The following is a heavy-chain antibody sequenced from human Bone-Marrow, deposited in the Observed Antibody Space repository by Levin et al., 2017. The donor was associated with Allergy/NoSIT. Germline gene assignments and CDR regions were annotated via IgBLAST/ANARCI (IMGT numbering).Heavy chain of an antibody. Sequence: PSETLSLTCTVSGTSVRSGNYYWNWIRQPPGKGLEWIGYVFSSGSTNYNASLTSRVTISVDTAKNQFSLKLSSVTAADTAVYYCARERTVPQTTRYYYYYGMDVWGQGTTVTVSS. D-gene: IGHD1-1*01. CDR3: ARERTVPQTTRYYYYYGMDV. V-gene: IGHV4-61*01. J-gene: IGHJ6*02. CDR1: GTSVRSGNYY. CDR2: VFSSGST.